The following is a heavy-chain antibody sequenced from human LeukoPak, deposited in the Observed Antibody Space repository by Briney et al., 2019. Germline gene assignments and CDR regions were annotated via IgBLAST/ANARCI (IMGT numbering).Heavy chain of an antibody. V-gene: IGHV3-21*01. J-gene: IGHJ4*02. D-gene: IGHD2-15*01. CDR2: ISSSSSYI. Sequence: PGGSLRLSCAASGFTFSSYSMNWVRQAPGKGLEWVSSISSSSSYIYYADSVKGRFTISRDNAKNSLYLQMNSLRAEDTAVYYCARYFPQVGSGGFSSGWGQGTLVTVSS. CDR1: GFTFSSYS. CDR3: ARYFPQVGSGGFSSG.